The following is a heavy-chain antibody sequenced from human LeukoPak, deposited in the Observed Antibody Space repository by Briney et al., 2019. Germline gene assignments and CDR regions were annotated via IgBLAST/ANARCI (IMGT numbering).Heavy chain of an antibody. D-gene: IGHD3-16*01. Sequence: SETLSLTCAVYGGSFSGYYWTWIRQPPREGLEWIGEINHSGSTNYNPSLKSRVTISLETSKNQFSLQSHSVTAADMAVHYCPRDRVMDDTIYKYVAMYVWGLGTTVTVPS. CDR2: INHSGST. V-gene: IGHV4-34*01. CDR3: PRDRVMDDTIYKYVAMYV. J-gene: IGHJ6*01. CDR1: GGSFSGYY.